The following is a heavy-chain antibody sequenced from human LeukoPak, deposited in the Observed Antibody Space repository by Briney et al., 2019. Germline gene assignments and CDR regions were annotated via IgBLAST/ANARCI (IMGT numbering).Heavy chain of an antibody. Sequence: SETLSLTCTVSGGSINNYYWSWIRQPAGKGLEWIGRIYTRGSTNYNPSLKSRVTMSVDTSKNQFSLKLSSVTATDTAVYYCARGRYCSADICSGGDAFDIWGQGTMVSVSS. CDR1: GGSINNYY. CDR2: IYTRGST. D-gene: IGHD2-15*01. V-gene: IGHV4-4*07. CDR3: ARGRYCSADICSGGDAFDI. J-gene: IGHJ3*02.